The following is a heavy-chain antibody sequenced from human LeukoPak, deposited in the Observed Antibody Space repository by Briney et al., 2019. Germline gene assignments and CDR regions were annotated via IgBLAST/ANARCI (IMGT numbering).Heavy chain of an antibody. V-gene: IGHV1-18*01. Sequence: ASVKVSCKASGYTFSSYGITWVRQAPGQGLEWVGWISAYNGNTNYAQKLQGSVTMTTDTSTSTAYMELRSLRSDDTAVYYCARDGIQGGDYAYFDYWGQGTLVTVSS. J-gene: IGHJ4*02. D-gene: IGHD4-17*01. CDR2: ISAYNGNT. CDR3: ARDGIQGGDYAYFDY. CDR1: GYTFSSYG.